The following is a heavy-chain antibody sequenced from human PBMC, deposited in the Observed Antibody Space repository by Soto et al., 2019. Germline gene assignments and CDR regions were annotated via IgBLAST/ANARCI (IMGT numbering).Heavy chain of an antibody. Sequence: QVQLVESGGGVVQPGRSLRLSCAASGFTFSSYGMHWVRQAPGKGLEWVAVIWYDGSNKYYADSVKGRFTISRDNSKNTLYRQMNSLRAEDTAVYYCARDGGVGSSWFVFDYWGQGTLVTVSS. J-gene: IGHJ4*02. CDR2: IWYDGSNK. D-gene: IGHD6-13*01. V-gene: IGHV3-33*01. CDR3: ARDGGVGSSWFVFDY. CDR1: GFTFSSYG.